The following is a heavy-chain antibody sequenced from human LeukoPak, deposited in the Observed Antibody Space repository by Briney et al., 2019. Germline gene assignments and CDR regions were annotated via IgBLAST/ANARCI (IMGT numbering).Heavy chain of an antibody. Sequence: ASVKVSCKASSYTFTSYGISWVRQAPGQGLEWMGWISAYNGNTDYAQKLQGRVTMTTDTSTSTAYMELRSLRSDDTAVYYCARGHSYGLTYYFDYWGQGTLVTVSS. CDR3: ARGHSYGLTYYFDY. J-gene: IGHJ4*02. V-gene: IGHV1-18*01. CDR2: ISAYNGNT. D-gene: IGHD5-18*01. CDR1: SYTFTSYG.